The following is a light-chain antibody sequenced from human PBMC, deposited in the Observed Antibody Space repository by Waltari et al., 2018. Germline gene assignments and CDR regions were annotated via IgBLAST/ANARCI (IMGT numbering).Light chain of an antibody. V-gene: IGLV1-44*01. Sequence: QSVLTQPPSASGTPGQRVTISCSGSSSNIGSHTVNWYQQLPGTAPKLLIYSNYQRPSGVPDRFSGSRYGTSASLAISGLQSEDEADYYCAAWDDGLSGRSWVFGGGTKLTVL. CDR3: AAWDDGLSGRSWV. CDR2: SNY. J-gene: IGLJ3*02. CDR1: SSNIGSHT.